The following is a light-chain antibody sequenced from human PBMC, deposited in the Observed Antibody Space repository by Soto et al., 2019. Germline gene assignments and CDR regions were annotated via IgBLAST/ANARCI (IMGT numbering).Light chain of an antibody. J-gene: IGKJ3*01. CDR2: DAS. Sequence: EIVLTQSPATLSLSPGERATLSCWASQSVGTYLAWYQQKPGQAPRLLIYDASTRATGVPARFSGSGSGTEVTLTISSPEPEHSAVYYCQQRNNWSFGPGTKVDTK. CDR1: QSVGTY. V-gene: IGKV3-11*01. CDR3: QQRNNWS.